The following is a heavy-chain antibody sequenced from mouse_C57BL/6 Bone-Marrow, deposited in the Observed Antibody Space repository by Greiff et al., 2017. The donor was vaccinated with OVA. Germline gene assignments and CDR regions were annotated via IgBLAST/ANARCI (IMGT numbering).Heavy chain of an antibody. CDR1: GYTFTSYW. CDR2: IDPYSGGT. V-gene: IGHV1-72*01. D-gene: IGHD2-4*01. Sequence: QVQLQQPGAELVKPGASVKLSCKASGYTFTSYWMHWVKQRPGRGLEWIGRIDPYSGGTKYNEKFKSKATLTVDKPSSTAYMQLSRLTSEDAAVCDCASDYEFDYWGQGTTLTVSS. J-gene: IGHJ2*01. CDR3: ASDYEFDY.